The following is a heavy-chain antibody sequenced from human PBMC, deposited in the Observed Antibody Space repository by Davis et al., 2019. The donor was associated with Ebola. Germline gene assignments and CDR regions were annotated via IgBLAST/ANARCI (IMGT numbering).Heavy chain of an antibody. J-gene: IGHJ4*02. D-gene: IGHD1-26*01. Sequence: GESLKISCAASGFTFSSYWMHWVRQAPGKGLVWVSRINSDGSSTSYADSVKGRFTISRDNSKNTLYLQMNSLRAEDTAVYYCAKGPGWELLPYYFDYWGQGTLVTVSS. CDR3: AKGPGWELLPYYFDY. CDR2: INSDGSST. V-gene: IGHV3-74*01. CDR1: GFTFSSYW.